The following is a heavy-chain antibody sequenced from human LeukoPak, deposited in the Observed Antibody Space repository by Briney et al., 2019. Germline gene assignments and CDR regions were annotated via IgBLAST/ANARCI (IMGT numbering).Heavy chain of an antibody. Sequence: SVKVSCKASGGTFSSYTISWVRQAPGQGLEWMGGIIPIFGTANYAQKFQGRVTITADESTSTAYMELSSLRSEDTAVYYCASCVQQLGWFDPWGQGTLVTVSS. V-gene: IGHV1-69*13. CDR3: ASCVQQLGWFDP. D-gene: IGHD6-13*01. CDR1: GGTFSSYT. J-gene: IGHJ5*02. CDR2: IIPIFGTA.